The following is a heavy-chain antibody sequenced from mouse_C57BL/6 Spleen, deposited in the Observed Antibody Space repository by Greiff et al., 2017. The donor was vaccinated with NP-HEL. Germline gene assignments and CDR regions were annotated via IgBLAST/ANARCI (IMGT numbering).Heavy chain of an antibody. J-gene: IGHJ1*03. Sequence: QVQLQQSGAELVRPGASVKLSCKASGYTFPDYYINGVKQRPGRGLEWIARIYPGSGIPYYNEKFKGKATLTAEKSSSTAYMQLSSLTSEDSAVYFCARRGRDWYFDVWGTGTTVTVSS. V-gene: IGHV1-76*01. CDR1: GYTFPDYY. CDR2: IYPGSGIP. CDR3: ARRGRDWYFDV.